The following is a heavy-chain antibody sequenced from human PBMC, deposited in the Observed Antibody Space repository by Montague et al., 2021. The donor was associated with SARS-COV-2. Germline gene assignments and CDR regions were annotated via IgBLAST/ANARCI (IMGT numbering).Heavy chain of an antibody. CDR1: GFSLSNNY. J-gene: IGHJ4*02. D-gene: IGHD3-3*01. CDR3: TRDQFFQQHLQ. CDR2: LYADGST. Sequence: SQRVSCAGPGFSLSNNYMSWVRQAPGKGLEWVSILYADGSTKNADSVRGRFTISRDNSRNTPYLQMNSLRTEDTATYYCTRDQFFQQHLQWGQGILVVVSS. V-gene: IGHV3-66*02.